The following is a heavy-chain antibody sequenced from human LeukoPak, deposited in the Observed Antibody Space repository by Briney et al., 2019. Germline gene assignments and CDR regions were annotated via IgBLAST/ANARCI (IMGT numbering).Heavy chain of an antibody. CDR1: GGSFSGYY. CDR2: INHSGST. D-gene: IGHD6-13*01. J-gene: IGHJ3*02. Sequence: PSETLSLTCAVYGGSFSGYYWSWIRQPPGKGLEWIGEINHSGSTNYNPSLKSRVTISVDTSKNQFSLKLSSVTAADTAVYYCARVVAAAAFDIWGQGTMVTVSS. V-gene: IGHV4-34*01. CDR3: ARVVAAAAFDI.